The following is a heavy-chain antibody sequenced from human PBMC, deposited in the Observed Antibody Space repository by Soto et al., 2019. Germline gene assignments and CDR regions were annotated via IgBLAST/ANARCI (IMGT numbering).Heavy chain of an antibody. J-gene: IGHJ5*02. CDR2: IYYSGST. Sequence: PSETLSLTCTVSGGSIRSGGYYWSWIRQNPGKGLEWIGYIYYSGSTYYNPSLKSRVTISVDTSKNQFSLKLSSVTAADTAVYYCATSDEYCSSNSCHKWFDPWGQGTLVTVPS. D-gene: IGHD2-2*01. CDR3: ATSDEYCSSNSCHKWFDP. V-gene: IGHV4-31*03. CDR1: GGSIRSGGYY.